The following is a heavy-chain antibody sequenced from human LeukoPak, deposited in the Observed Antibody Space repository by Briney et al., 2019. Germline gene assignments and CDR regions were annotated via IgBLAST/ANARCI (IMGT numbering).Heavy chain of an antibody. D-gene: IGHD5-18*01. J-gene: IGHJ6*03. CDR2: IYYSGST. Sequence: PSETLSLTCTVSGGSISSSSYYWGWIRQPPGKGLEWIGSIYYSGSTYYNPSLKSRVTISVDTSKNQFSLKLSSVTAADTAVYYCARLDGGYSYGHPFYMDVWGKGTTVTISS. CDR3: ARLDGGYSYGHPFYMDV. V-gene: IGHV4-39*01. CDR1: GGSISSSSYY.